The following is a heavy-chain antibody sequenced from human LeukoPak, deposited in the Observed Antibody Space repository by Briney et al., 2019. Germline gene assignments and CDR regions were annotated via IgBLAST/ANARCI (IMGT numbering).Heavy chain of an antibody. D-gene: IGHD5-18*01. CDR2: ISWNSGSI. Sequence: GGSLRLSCAASGFTFDDYAMHWVRQAPGKGLEWVSGISWNSGSIGYADSVKGRFTISRDNAKNSLYLQMNSLRAEDTALYYCAKDSTRGYSYGAEFDYWGQGTLVTVSS. V-gene: IGHV3-9*01. CDR1: GFTFDDYA. J-gene: IGHJ4*02. CDR3: AKDSTRGYSYGAEFDY.